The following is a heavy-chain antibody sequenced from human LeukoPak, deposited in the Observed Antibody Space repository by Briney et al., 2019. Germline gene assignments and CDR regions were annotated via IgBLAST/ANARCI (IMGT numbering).Heavy chain of an antibody. V-gene: IGHV3-9*01. CDR3: AKDLGVIDPAFDS. CDR2: VSWNSGTI. Sequence: PGGSLRLSCAASGFTFSSYAMHWVRQAPGKGLEWVSGVSWNSGTIGYADSVKGRFIISRDNAKSFLFLQMNSLRPEDTAFYFCAKDLGVIDPAFDSWGQGILVTVSS. J-gene: IGHJ4*02. D-gene: IGHD3-16*02. CDR1: GFTFSSYA.